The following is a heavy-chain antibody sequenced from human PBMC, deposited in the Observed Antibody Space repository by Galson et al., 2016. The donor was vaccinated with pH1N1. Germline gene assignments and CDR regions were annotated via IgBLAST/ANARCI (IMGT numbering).Heavy chain of an antibody. CDR3: ARDREYNYGYYDHAFDI. Sequence: TLSLTCIVSGGSISSYYWSWIRQPPGKGLEWIGYIYYSGSTNYNPSLKSRVTISVDTSKNQFSLKLSSVTAAYTAVYYCARDREYNYGYYDHAFDIWGQGTMVTVSS. D-gene: IGHD5-18*01. CDR1: GGSISSYY. J-gene: IGHJ3*02. V-gene: IGHV4-59*01. CDR2: IYYSGST.